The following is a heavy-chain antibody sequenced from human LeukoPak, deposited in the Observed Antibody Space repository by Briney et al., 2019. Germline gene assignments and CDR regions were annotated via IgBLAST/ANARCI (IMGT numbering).Heavy chain of an antibody. CDR3: ARVGYYDSSGYRAFDI. V-gene: IGHV3-21*01. Sequence: GGSLRLSCAASGFTFSSYSMNWVRQAPGKGLEWVSSISSSSSYVYYADSVKGRFTISRDNAKNSLYLQMNSLRAEDTAVYYCARVGYYDSSGYRAFDIWGQGTMVTVSS. CDR2: ISSSSSYV. D-gene: IGHD3-22*01. J-gene: IGHJ3*02. CDR1: GFTFSSYS.